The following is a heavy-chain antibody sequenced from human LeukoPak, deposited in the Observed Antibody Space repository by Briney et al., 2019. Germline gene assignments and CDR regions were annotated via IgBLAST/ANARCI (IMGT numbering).Heavy chain of an antibody. CDR1: GYSFTGYY. Sequence: GASVKVSCKSSGYSFTGYYIHWVRQAPGQGLEWVGWINPNSGGTRYAHKFQGRVSMTRDTSINIAYMEVNSLRSDDTAVYYCARDQSLEGAAAGEFDSWGQGTLATVSS. CDR3: ARDQSLEGAAAGEFDS. D-gene: IGHD6-13*01. CDR2: INPNSGGT. V-gene: IGHV1-2*02. J-gene: IGHJ4*02.